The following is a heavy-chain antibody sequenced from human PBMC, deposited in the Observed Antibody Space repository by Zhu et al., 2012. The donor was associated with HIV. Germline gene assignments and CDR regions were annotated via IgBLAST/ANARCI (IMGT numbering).Heavy chain of an antibody. CDR1: GGSISSSSYY. D-gene: IGHD4-17*01. Sequence: QVQLQESGPGLVKPSETLSLTCSVSGGSISSSSYYWGWIRQPPGKGLEWIGSIYYSGSTYYNPSLKSRVTISVDTSKNQFSLKLSSVTAADTAVYYCAGYDYGDFGGPTQNAFHIWGQGTLVPVSS. V-gene: IGHV4-39*01. CDR2: IYYSGST. J-gene: IGHJ3*02. CDR3: AGYDYGDFGGPTQNAFHI.